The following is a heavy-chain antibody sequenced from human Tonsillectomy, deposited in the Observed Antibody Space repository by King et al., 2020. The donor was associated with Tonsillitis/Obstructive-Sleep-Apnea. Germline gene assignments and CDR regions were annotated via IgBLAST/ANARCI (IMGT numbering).Heavy chain of an antibody. V-gene: IGHV3-7*01. CDR2: IKQDGSEK. J-gene: IGHJ5*01. CDR3: ARLGIAAAGPSNTWFDS. Sequence: VQLVESGGGLVQPGGSLRLSCAASGFTFSTYWMSWVRQAPGKGLEWVANIKQDGSEKYYVDSVKGRFTISRDNTKHSLFLQMNSLRAEDTAVYYCARLGIAAAGPSNTWFDSWGQGTLVTVSS. CDR1: GFTFSTYW. D-gene: IGHD6-13*01.